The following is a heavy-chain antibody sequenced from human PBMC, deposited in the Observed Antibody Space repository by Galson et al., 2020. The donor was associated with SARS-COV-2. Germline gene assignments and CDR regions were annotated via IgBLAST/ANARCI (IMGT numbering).Heavy chain of an antibody. J-gene: IGHJ5*02. Sequence: SGPTLVKPTQTLTLTCTFSGFSLTTTGVGVGWIRQPPGKALEWLALIFWNGDKRYSPSLESRLTITRDTSENQVVLTMTNMDPADTATYFCSHHPTNTYVPNWFDPWGQGTLVTCSS. V-gene: IGHV2-5*01. D-gene: IGHD3-10*02. CDR3: SHHPTNTYVPNWFDP. CDR2: IFWNGDK. CDR1: GFSLTTTGVG.